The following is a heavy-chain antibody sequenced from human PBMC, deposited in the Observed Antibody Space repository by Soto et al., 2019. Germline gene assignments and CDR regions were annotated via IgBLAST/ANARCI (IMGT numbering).Heavy chain of an antibody. Sequence: PSETLSLTCTVSGGSISSSSYYWGWIRQPPGKGLEWIGTIFYSGSTYYNPSLKSRVTTSVDTSKNQFSLKLSSVTAADTAVYYCARRYGPGFDYWGQGTLVTVSS. CDR3: ARRYGPGFDY. J-gene: IGHJ4*02. V-gene: IGHV4-39*01. CDR2: IFYSGST. CDR1: GGSISSSSYY. D-gene: IGHD4-17*01.